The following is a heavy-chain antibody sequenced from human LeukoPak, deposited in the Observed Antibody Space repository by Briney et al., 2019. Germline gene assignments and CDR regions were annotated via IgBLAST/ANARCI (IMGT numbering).Heavy chain of an antibody. Sequence: PSGTQSLTCTVSGGSISGYNWNWIRQPPGKGLEWIGCMHYSGSTDYNPSLKSRVTISVDTSKNQFSLNLNSVTAADTAVYYCARPRQGTLSYVDSWGQGTLVTVSS. CDR2: MHYSGST. V-gene: IGHV4-59*08. J-gene: IGHJ4*02. CDR3: ARPRQGTLSYVDS. CDR1: GGSISGYN. D-gene: IGHD2/OR15-2a*01.